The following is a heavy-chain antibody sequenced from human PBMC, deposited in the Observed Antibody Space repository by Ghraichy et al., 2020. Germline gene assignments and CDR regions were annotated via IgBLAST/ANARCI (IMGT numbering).Heavy chain of an antibody. J-gene: IGHJ1*01. CDR2: ISSSSSTI. CDR3: AKVPGYYDSSGYYQHFQH. D-gene: IGHD3-22*01. Sequence: GGSLRLSCAASGFTFSSYSMNWVRQAPGKGLEWVSYISSSSSTIYYADSVKGRFTISRDNAKNSLYLQMNSLRDEDTAVYYCAKVPGYYDSSGYYQHFQHWGQRTLVTVSS. CDR1: GFTFSSYS. V-gene: IGHV3-48*02.